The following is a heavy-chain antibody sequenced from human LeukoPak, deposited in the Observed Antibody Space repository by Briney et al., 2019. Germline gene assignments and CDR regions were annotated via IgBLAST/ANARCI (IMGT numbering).Heavy chain of an antibody. J-gene: IGHJ4*02. D-gene: IGHD2-21*02. Sequence: SVKVSCKASGGTFSSYAISWVRQAPGQGLDWMGGIIPIFGTANYAQKFQGRVTITTDESTSTAYMELSSLRSEDTAVYYCARDCINCGGDPLPFDYWGQGTLVTVSS. CDR2: IIPIFGTA. CDR1: GGTFSSYA. V-gene: IGHV1-69*05. CDR3: ARDCINCGGDPLPFDY.